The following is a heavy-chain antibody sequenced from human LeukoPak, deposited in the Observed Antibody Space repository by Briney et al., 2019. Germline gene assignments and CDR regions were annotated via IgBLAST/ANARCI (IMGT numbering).Heavy chain of an antibody. V-gene: IGHV3-21*01. CDR1: GCTFSSYS. D-gene: IGHD3-16*02. Sequence: PGGSLRLSCAASGCTFSSYSMNWVRQAPGKGREWVSSISSRSSYIYYADSVKGRFTSSRDNAKNSLYLQMNSLRAEDTAVYYYARGAHDVWGSYRPYYFDYWGQGTLVTVSS. CDR3: ARGAHDVWGSYRPYYFDY. J-gene: IGHJ4*02. CDR2: ISSRSSYI.